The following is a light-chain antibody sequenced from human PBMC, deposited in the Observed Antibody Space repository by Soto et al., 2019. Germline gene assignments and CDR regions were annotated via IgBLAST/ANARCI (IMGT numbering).Light chain of an antibody. CDR2: GAS. Sequence: DIQMTQSPSSLSASVGDRVTLTCRASQSISSFLNWYQQKPGKAPKVLIYGASILQTGVPSRFSGSGSGTDFTLTISSLQPEDSATYYCQQSHSAWTFGQGTKVEI. J-gene: IGKJ1*01. V-gene: IGKV1-39*01. CDR1: QSISSF. CDR3: QQSHSAWT.